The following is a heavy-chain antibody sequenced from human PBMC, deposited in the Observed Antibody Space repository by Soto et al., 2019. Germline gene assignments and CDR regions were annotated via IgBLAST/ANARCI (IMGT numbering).Heavy chain of an antibody. J-gene: IGHJ5*02. V-gene: IGHV2-5*02. CDR2: IYWDDDK. D-gene: IGHD3-16*01. Sequence: QITLKESGPTLVKPTQTLTLTCTFSGFSLTTRGVGVGWIRQPPGKALECLALIYWDDDKRYSPSLQSRLSITKDNSKNPVVLTKTNVDPVDTATYYCAHIPNYYQYDWFDPWGQGTLVSVSS. CDR3: AHIPNYYQYDWFDP. CDR1: GFSLTTRGVG.